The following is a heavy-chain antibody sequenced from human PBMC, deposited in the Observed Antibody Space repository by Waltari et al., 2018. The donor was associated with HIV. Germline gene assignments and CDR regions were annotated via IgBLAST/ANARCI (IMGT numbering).Heavy chain of an antibody. CDR1: GGSISSSSYY. CDR3: AFYGSGSYYNDYYYYGMDV. Sequence: QLQLQESGPGLVKPSETLSLTCTVSGGSISSSSYYWGWIRPPPGKGLEWIGSIYYSGSTYYNPSLKSRVTISVDTSKNQFSLKLSSVTAADTAVYYCAFYGSGSYYNDYYYYGMDVWGQGTTVTVSS. J-gene: IGHJ6*02. V-gene: IGHV4-39*07. D-gene: IGHD3-10*01. CDR2: IYYSGST.